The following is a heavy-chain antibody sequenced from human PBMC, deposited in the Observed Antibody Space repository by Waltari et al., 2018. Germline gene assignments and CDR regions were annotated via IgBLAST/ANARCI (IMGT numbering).Heavy chain of an antibody. Sequence: EVQLVESGGDLIQPGGSLRPACDASAFSFSSFSMNWLRQAPGKGLEWVSYISGTGRSIFYADSVKCRFIISRDNGKNTLYLRMNSLRAEDTGIYYCATTRYCDSSACSTHLDFWGLGTLVTVSS. D-gene: IGHD3-22*01. CDR2: ISGTGRSI. J-gene: IGHJ4*02. CDR1: AFSFSSFS. CDR3: ATTRYCDSSACSTHLDF. V-gene: IGHV3-48*04.